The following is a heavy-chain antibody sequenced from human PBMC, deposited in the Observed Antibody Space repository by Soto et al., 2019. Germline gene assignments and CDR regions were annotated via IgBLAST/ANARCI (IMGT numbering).Heavy chain of an antibody. J-gene: IGHJ3*02. CDR3: ARVRRSYYDFWSGYAFDI. V-gene: IGHV1-69*06. CDR2: IIPIFGTA. Sequence: QVQLVQSGAEVKKPGSSVKVSCKASGCTFSSYAISWVRQAPGQGLEWMGGIIPIFGTANYAQKFQGRVTITADKSTSTAYMELSSLRSEDAAVYYCARVRRSYYDFWSGYAFDIWGQGTMVTVSS. CDR1: GCTFSSYA. D-gene: IGHD3-3*01.